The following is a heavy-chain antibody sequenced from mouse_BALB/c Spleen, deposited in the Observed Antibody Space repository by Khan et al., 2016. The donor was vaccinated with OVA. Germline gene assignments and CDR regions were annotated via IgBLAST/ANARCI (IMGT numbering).Heavy chain of an antibody. J-gene: IGHJ2*01. CDR2: ISYSGGT. V-gene: IGHV3-2*02. CDR3: ARGNYYGYYFDY. CDR1: GYSITSGYA. Sequence: EVQLVESGPGLVKPSQSLSLTCTVTGYSITSGYAWNWIRQFPGNKLEWMGYISYSGGTNYNPSLKSRISITRDTSKNQFFLQLNSVTTEDTATYYCARGNYYGYYFDYWGQGTTLTVSS. D-gene: IGHD1-1*01.